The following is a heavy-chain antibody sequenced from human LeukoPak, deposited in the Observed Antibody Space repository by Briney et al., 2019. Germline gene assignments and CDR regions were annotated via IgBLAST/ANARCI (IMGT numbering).Heavy chain of an antibody. CDR2: ISGSGDRT. CDR3: AIREPIGY. D-gene: IGHD6-13*01. J-gene: IGHJ4*02. Sequence: PGGSLRLSCAASGFTFSSYMMNWVRQAPGKGPEWVSAISGSGDRTDYADSVRGRFTISRDNSKSTLYLQMNSLRVEDTAIYYCAIREPIGYWGQGSLVTVSP. CDR1: GFTFSSYM. V-gene: IGHV3-23*01.